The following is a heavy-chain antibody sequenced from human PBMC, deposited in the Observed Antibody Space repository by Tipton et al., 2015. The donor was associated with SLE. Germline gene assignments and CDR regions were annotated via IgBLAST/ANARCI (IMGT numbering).Heavy chain of an antibody. CDR2: IYHSGST. J-gene: IGHJ2*01. D-gene: IGHD2-15*01. V-gene: IGHV4-4*02. CDR3: ARGYCSGGSCSYWYFDL. Sequence: TLSLTCAVSGGSISSSNWWSWVRQPPGKGLEWIGEIYHSGSTNYNPSLKSRVTISVDTSKNQFSLKLSSVTAADTAVYYCARGYCSGGSCSYWYFDLWGRGTLVTVPS. CDR1: GGSISSSNW.